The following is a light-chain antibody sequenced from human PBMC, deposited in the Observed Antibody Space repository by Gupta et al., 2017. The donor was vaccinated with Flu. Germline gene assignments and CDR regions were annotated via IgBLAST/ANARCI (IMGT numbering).Light chain of an antibody. CDR2: GTN. CDR1: SLSSHRGFY. J-gene: IGLJ2*01. V-gene: IGLV3-19*01. CDR3: TSRDNTGDRSV. Sequence: TIPCQGDSLSSHRGFYIRWYQQKTGTAPVLVIYGTNKRPSGIPDRFAGSNSGNTASLAIDGAQAEEEADYYCTSRDNTGDRSVFGGGTKMTVL.